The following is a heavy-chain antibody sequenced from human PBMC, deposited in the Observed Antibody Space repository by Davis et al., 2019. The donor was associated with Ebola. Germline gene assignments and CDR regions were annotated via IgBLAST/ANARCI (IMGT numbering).Heavy chain of an antibody. V-gene: IGHV1-2*04. J-gene: IGHJ4*02. D-gene: IGHD4-17*01. CDR1: GYTFTSYA. CDR2: INPSGGST. CDR3: ARVSGDYTTFDY. Sequence: AASVKVSCKASGYTFTSYAMHWVRQAPGQRLEWMGIINPSGGSTSYAQKFQGWVTMTRDTSISTAYMELSRLRSDDTAVYYCARVSGDYTTFDYWGQGTLVTVSS.